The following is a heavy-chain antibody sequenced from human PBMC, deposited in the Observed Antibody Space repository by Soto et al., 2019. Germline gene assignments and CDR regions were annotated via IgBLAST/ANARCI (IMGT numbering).Heavy chain of an antibody. CDR2: ISAHNGNT. Sequence: QVHLVQSGAEVKKPGASVKVSCQASGYAFTTYGITWVRQAPGQGLEWMGWISAHNGNTNYAQKLQGRVTVTSDTSTSTAYMELRSLRSDDTAVYYCARGRYGDYWGQGALVTVSS. CDR1: GYAFTTYG. J-gene: IGHJ4*02. V-gene: IGHV1-18*01. CDR3: ARGRYGDY. D-gene: IGHD1-1*01.